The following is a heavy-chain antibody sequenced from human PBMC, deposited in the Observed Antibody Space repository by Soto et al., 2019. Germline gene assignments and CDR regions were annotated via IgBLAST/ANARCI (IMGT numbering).Heavy chain of an antibody. V-gene: IGHV3-23*01. D-gene: IGHD1-26*01. CDR3: AKDGRRVGPTLNWLDS. J-gene: IGHJ5*01. Sequence: EVQLLESGGGLVQPGESLRLSCVVSGLSLSGYALSSVRQAPGKGLEWVSAVSGSGSTTYYADSVKGRFTISRDNSKNTLYLQMNGLRVEDTAKYFCAKDGRRVGPTLNWLDSWGQGTQVTVTS. CDR2: VSGSGSTT. CDR1: GLSLSGYA.